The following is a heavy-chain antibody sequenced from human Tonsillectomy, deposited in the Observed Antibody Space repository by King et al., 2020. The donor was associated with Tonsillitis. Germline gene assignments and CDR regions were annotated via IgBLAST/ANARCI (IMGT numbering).Heavy chain of an antibody. V-gene: IGHV3-7*03. CDR3: ARDVTFGGKY. CDR1: GLTFSSYW. Sequence: VQLVESGGGLDQPGGSLRLSCAVSGLTFSSYWMSWVRQAPGKGLEWVANINQNGGEKYYVDSVKGRFTISRDNAKNSLYLQMNSLRADDTAVYYCARDVTFGGKYWGPGTLVTVSS. CDR2: INQNGGEK. J-gene: IGHJ4*02. D-gene: IGHD4-23*01.